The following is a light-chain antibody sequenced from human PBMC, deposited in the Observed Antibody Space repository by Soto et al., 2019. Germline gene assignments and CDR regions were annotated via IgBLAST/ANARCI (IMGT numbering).Light chain of an antibody. V-gene: IGLV2-14*01. CDR3: SSYTTVSTYV. Sequence: QSALTQPASVSGSPGQSITISCTGTSSDVGGYNYVSWYQQHPGKAPKLMIYDVRKRPSGVSNRFSGSKSVNTASLTISWLQAEDEADYYCSSYTTVSTYVFGTGTKLTVL. CDR1: SSDVGGYNY. CDR2: DVR. J-gene: IGLJ1*01.